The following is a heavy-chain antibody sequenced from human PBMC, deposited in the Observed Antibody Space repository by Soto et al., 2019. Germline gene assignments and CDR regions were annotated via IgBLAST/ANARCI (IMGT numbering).Heavy chain of an antibody. J-gene: IGHJ4*02. CDR1: GYTFTSYA. CDR3: ARGPGGPAGPGDY. CDR2: INAGNGNT. D-gene: IGHD2-15*01. Sequence: QVQLVQSGAEVKKPGASVTVSCKASGYTFTSYAMHWVRQAPGQRLEWMGWINAGNGNTKYSQKFQGRVTITRDTSASTAYMELSSLRSEDTAVYFCARGPGGPAGPGDYWGRGTLVTVSS. V-gene: IGHV1-3*01.